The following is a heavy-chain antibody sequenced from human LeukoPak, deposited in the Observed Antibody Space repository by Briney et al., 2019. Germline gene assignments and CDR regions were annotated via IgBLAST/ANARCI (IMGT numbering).Heavy chain of an antibody. CDR3: ARAQPVGLELPYYFDY. D-gene: IGHD1-7*01. V-gene: IGHV3-7*01. CDR2: IKQDGSEK. J-gene: IGHJ4*02. Sequence: GGSLRLSCAAAGLTFSSYWMSWVRQAPGKGLEWVANIKQDGSEKYYVDSVKGRFTISRDNAKNSLYLQMNSLRAEDTAVYYCARAQPVGLELPYYFDYWGQGTLVTVSS. CDR1: GLTFSSYW.